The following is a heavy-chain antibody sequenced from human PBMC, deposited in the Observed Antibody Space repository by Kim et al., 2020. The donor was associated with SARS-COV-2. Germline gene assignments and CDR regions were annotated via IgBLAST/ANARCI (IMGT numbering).Heavy chain of an antibody. Sequence: GGSLRLSCAASGFTFSSYSMNWVRQAPGKGLEWVSSISSSSSYIYYADSVKGRFTISRDNAKNSLYLQMNSLRAEDTAVYYCARSFWFGELPSLAPDYWGQGTLVTVSS. J-gene: IGHJ4*02. CDR3: ARSFWFGELPSLAPDY. CDR2: ISSSSSYI. V-gene: IGHV3-21*01. D-gene: IGHD3-10*01. CDR1: GFTFSSYS.